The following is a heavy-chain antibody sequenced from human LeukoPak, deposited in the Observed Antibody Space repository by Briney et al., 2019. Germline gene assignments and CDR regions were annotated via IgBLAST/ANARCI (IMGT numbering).Heavy chain of an antibody. V-gene: IGHV4-61*01. CDR2: IYNSGSST. D-gene: IGHD3-10*01. CDR3: VRDRELTY. J-gene: IGHJ4*02. CDR1: GGSVSSGSYY. Sequence: TSETLSLTCTVSGGSVSSGSYYWSWIRQPPGKGLEWIGYIYNSGSSTIYNPSLQSRVTISVDMSKNQFSLRLSSVTAADTAVYFCVRDRELTYWGQGILVTVSS.